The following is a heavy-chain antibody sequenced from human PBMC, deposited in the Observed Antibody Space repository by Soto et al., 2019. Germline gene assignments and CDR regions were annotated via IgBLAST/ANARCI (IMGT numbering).Heavy chain of an antibody. CDR3: ARSASSRYYYYYGMDV. Sequence: QVQLQESGPGLVKPSETLSLTCTVSGGSISSYYWSWIRQPPGKGLEWIGYIYYSGSTNYNPSLKSRVTISVDTSKTQFSLKLSSVTAADTAVYYCARSASSRYYYYYGMDVWGQGTTVTVSS. CDR2: IYYSGST. D-gene: IGHD2-2*01. J-gene: IGHJ6*02. V-gene: IGHV4-59*01. CDR1: GGSISSYY.